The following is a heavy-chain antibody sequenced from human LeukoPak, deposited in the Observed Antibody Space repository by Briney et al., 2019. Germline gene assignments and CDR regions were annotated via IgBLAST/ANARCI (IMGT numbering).Heavy chain of an antibody. CDR3: ARAAGYYLAEYFQH. CDR2: IIPIFGTA. CDR1: GGTFSSYA. J-gene: IGHJ1*01. Sequence: ASVKVSCRASGGTFSSYAISWVRQAPGQGLEWMGRIIPIFGTANYAQKFQGRVTITTDESTSTAYMELSSLRSEDTAVYYCARAAGYYLAEYFQHWGQGTLVTVSS. D-gene: IGHD3-9*01. V-gene: IGHV1-69*05.